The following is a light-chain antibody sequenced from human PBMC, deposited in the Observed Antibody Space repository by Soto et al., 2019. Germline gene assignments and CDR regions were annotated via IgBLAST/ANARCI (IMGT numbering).Light chain of an antibody. CDR2: GAS. Sequence: EIVLTQSPGTLSLSPGERATLSCRASQSVSNNYLAWYQQKPGQAPRLLIYGASNRATGIPDRFSGSGSGTDFTLTISSLEREDFALYYCQQRSNWPITFGQGTRLEI. J-gene: IGKJ5*01. CDR3: QQRSNWPIT. V-gene: IGKV3D-20*02. CDR1: QSVSNNY.